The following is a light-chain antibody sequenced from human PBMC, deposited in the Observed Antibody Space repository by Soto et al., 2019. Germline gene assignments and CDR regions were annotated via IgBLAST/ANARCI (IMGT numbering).Light chain of an antibody. Sequence: EIVLTQSPATLSLSPGERATLSCRASQSVTTYLAWYQQKPGQAPRLLVYDVSNRATGIPARFSGGGSGTDFTLTISNLEPEDFAVYYCQQRSDWPWTFGQGTRWIS. CDR2: DVS. V-gene: IGKV3-11*01. CDR3: QQRSDWPWT. J-gene: IGKJ1*01. CDR1: QSVTTY.